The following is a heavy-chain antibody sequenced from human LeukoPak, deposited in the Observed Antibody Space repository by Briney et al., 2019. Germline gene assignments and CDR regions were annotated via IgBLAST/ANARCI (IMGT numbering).Heavy chain of an antibody. D-gene: IGHD2-8*01. CDR2: IYYTGST. V-gene: IGHV4-59*01. CDR3: ARGMTLPDY. J-gene: IGHJ4*02. Sequence: SETLSLTCTVSGGSISYYYWSWIRQRPGKGLESIGHIYYTGSTNYNPSLKSRVTISVDTSKNQFSLKVSSVIAADTAVYYCARGMTLPDYWGQGTLVTVSS. CDR1: GGSISYYY.